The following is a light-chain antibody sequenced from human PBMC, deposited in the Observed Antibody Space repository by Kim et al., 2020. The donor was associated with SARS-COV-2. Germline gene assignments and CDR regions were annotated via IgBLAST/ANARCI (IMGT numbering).Light chain of an antibody. Sequence: PVGDSVTITCRASQAVGSYLAWYQQKPGKAPHLLIYAASILQSGVPSRFSGRGSGTDFTLTISSLQPEDFATYYCQQLNNSPRTFGGGTKVDIK. V-gene: IGKV1-9*01. CDR2: AAS. CDR3: QQLNNSPRT. J-gene: IGKJ4*01. CDR1: QAVGSY.